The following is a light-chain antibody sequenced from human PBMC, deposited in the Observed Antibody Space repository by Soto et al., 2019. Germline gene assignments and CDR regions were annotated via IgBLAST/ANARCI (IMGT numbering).Light chain of an antibody. J-gene: IGLJ1*01. CDR3: QSYDRSLTGLYV. V-gene: IGLV1-40*01. Sequence: QPVLTQPPSVSGAPGERVTISCTGSGSNIGAGYDVHWYHQLPGTAPKLVIYRNNNRPSGVPDRVNGSKSATSASLAITGLQAEDEADYYGQSYDRSLTGLYVFGTGTKLTVL. CDR2: RNN. CDR1: GSNIGAGYD.